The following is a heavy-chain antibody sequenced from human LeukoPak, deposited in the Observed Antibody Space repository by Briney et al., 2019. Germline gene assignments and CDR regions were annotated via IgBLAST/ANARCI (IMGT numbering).Heavy chain of an antibody. V-gene: IGHV4-59*02. CDR1: GGSVINYY. CDR3: ARDNSYCTSTSCYYNWFDP. Sequence: SETLSLTCTVSGGSVINYYWSWIRQPPGKGLEWIGYMYYSGNTNYNPSLKSRVTISVDTSKNQFSLKLSSVTAADTAVYYCARDNSYCTSTSCYYNWFDPWGQGTLVTVSS. J-gene: IGHJ5*02. CDR2: MYYSGNT. D-gene: IGHD2-2*01.